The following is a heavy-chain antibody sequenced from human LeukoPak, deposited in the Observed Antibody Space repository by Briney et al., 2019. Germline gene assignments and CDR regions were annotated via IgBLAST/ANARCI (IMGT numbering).Heavy chain of an antibody. CDR1: GFTFSGSA. CDR2: IRSKANSYAT. D-gene: IGHD5-12*01. Sequence: RGSLRLSCAASGFTFSGSAMHWVRQASGKGLEWVGRIRSKANSYATAYAASVKGRFTISRDDSKNTLYLQMNSLRAEDTAVYYCARGPSGYHNTGGQGTLVTVSS. V-gene: IGHV3-73*01. CDR3: ARGPSGYHNT. J-gene: IGHJ4*02.